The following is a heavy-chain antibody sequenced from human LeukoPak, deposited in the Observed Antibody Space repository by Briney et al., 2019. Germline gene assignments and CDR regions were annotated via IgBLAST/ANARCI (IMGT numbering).Heavy chain of an antibody. CDR3: AREGGYSHAFDY. V-gene: IGHV3-74*01. D-gene: IGHD3-22*01. CDR2: INSDGSST. CDR1: GFTFSSYR. Sequence: GPLRLSCAASGFTFSSYRMYWVRQAPGKGLVWVSRINSDGSSTSHADSVKGRFTISRDNAKNMMYLQMNSLRAEDTAVYYCAREGGYSHAFDYWGQGTLVTVSS. J-gene: IGHJ4*02.